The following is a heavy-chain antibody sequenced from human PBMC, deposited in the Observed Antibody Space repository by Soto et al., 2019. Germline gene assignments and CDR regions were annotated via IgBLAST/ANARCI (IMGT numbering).Heavy chain of an antibody. CDR3: AEFPIFGYRSGGHQIPYHDYYGKDV. CDR2: IIPIFGTA. Sequence: GASVKVSCKASGGTFSSYAISWVRQAPGQGLEWMGEIIPIFGTANYAQKFQGRVTITADESTSTAYMELSSLRSEDPAVYYGAEFPIFGYRSGGHQIPYHDYYGKDVGGQGTRCTFSS. V-gene: IGHV1-69*13. J-gene: IGHJ6*02. CDR1: GGTFSSYA. D-gene: IGHD6-19*01.